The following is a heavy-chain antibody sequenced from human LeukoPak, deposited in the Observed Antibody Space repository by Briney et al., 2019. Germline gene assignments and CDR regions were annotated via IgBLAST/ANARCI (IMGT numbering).Heavy chain of an antibody. Sequence: GGSLRLSCAASGFTFSSYAMSWVRQAPGKGLEWVSGITGSGGSANYADSVKGRFTISRDNSRNTLYLQMNSLRAEDTALYYCARDWRSGYSIDNWGQGTLVTVSS. CDR2: ITGSGGSA. CDR1: GFTFSSYA. V-gene: IGHV3-23*01. D-gene: IGHD6-19*01. J-gene: IGHJ4*02. CDR3: ARDWRSGYSIDN.